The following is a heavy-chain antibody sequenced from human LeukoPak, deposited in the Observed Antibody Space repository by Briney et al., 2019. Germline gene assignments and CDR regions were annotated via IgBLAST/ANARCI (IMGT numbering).Heavy chain of an antibody. CDR2: ISYDGSNK. CDR1: GFTLSSSA. CDR3: VRTVAGTGYFDY. J-gene: IGHJ4*02. V-gene: IGHV3-30-3*01. D-gene: IGHD6-19*01. Sequence: PGGSLRLSCAASGFTLSSSAMHWVRQAPGKGLEWVPVISYDGSNKYYADSVKGRFTISRDNSKNTLYLQMNSLRAEDTAVYYCVRTVAGTGYFDYWGQGTLVTVSS.